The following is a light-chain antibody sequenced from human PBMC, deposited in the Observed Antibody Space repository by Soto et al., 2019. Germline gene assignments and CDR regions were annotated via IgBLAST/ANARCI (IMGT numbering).Light chain of an antibody. CDR2: EVS. Sequence: QSAPTQPAAVSGSPGQSITVSCTGTSSDVGGYKYVSWYQQHPGKAPKLIIFEVSNRPSGVSNRFSGSKSGNTASLTISGLQAEDEADYYCSSYTRSSTPVFGTGTKLTVL. J-gene: IGLJ1*01. CDR1: SSDVGGYKY. CDR3: SSYTRSSTPV. V-gene: IGLV2-14*01.